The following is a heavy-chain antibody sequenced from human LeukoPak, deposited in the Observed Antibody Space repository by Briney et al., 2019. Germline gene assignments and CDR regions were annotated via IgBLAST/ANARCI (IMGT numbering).Heavy chain of an antibody. Sequence: GGSLRLSCAASGFTFSTYGMNWVRQAPGKGLEWVSYISSSSSTIYYADSVKGRFTISRDNAKNSLYLQMNSLRAEDTAVYYCARAAGEWSRFSPADSWGQGTLVTVSS. J-gene: IGHJ4*02. CDR3: ARAAGEWSRFSPADS. D-gene: IGHD3-16*01. CDR2: ISSSSSTI. CDR1: GFTFSTYG. V-gene: IGHV3-48*01.